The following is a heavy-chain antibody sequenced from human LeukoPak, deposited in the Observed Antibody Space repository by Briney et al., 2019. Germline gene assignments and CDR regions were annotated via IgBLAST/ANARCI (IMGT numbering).Heavy chain of an antibody. CDR1: GYTFTSYA. CDR3: ARDCSGGPPGWFDP. V-gene: IGHV1-3*01. CDR2: IIAGNGNT. J-gene: IGHJ5*02. Sequence: ASVKVSCTASGYTFTSYAIHWVRQAPGQSLEWTGWIIAGNGNTKYSQRFQGRVTITRDTSASTAYMELSSLRSDDTAVYYCARDCSGGPPGWFDPWGQGTLVTVST. D-gene: IGHD2-15*01.